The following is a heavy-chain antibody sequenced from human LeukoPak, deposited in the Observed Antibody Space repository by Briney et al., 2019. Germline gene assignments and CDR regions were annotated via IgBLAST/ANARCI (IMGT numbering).Heavy chain of an antibody. CDR2: IIPIFGTA. CDR1: GGTFSSYA. CDR3: ARGGEMATIGYFDY. V-gene: IGHV1-69*13. Sequence: AASVKVSCKASGGTFSSYAISWVRQAPGQGLEWMGGIIPIFGTANYAQKFQGRVTITADESTSTAYMELSSLRSEDTAVYHCARGGEMATIGYFDYWGQGTLVTVSS. D-gene: IGHD5-24*01. J-gene: IGHJ4*02.